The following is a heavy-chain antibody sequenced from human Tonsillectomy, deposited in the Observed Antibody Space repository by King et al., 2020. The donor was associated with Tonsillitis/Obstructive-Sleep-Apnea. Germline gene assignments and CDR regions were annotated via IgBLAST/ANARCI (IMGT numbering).Heavy chain of an antibody. D-gene: IGHD3-22*01. CDR2: IAYDGSKK. Sequence: VQLVESGGGVVQPGRSLRLSCAASGFTLSNYGMHWVRQAPGKGLEWGAFIAYDGSKKYYADSGKGRFTISRDNSKNTLYLQMNSLGVEDTAVYYCAKDQYYYDSSGSTDYMDVWGKGTTVTVSS. CDR1: GFTLSNYG. CDR3: AKDQYYYDSSGSTDYMDV. J-gene: IGHJ6*03. V-gene: IGHV3-30*18.